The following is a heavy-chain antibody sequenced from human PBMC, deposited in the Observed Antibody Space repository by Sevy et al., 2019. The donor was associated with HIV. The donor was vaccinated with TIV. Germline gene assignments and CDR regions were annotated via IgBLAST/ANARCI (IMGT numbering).Heavy chain of an antibody. D-gene: IGHD3-16*01. V-gene: IGHV4-38-2*01. CDR1: RYSVGRDNY. Sequence: SETLSLTCAVSRYSVGRDNYWGWIRQSPGKGLEWIGIIYRSGTTYYNPSLKSRFTISVDTSKNQFSLKLSSVTASDTAVYFCARALGMVTFGQIRFDSWGQGTLVTVSS. J-gene: IGHJ5*01. CDR2: IYRSGTT. CDR3: ARALGMVTFGQIRFDS.